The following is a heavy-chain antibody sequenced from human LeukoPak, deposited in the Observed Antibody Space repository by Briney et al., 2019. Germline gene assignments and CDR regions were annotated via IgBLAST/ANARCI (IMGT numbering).Heavy chain of an antibody. J-gene: IGHJ4*02. CDR2: ISDSGDYT. CDR1: GFTFSSYA. D-gene: IGHD2-8*01. Sequence: AGGSPRLSCAGSGFTFSSYAMSWVRQAPGQGLEWVSVISDSGDYTSYADSVRGRFTISRDNSRNTLYLQMISLRPEDTAVYYCAKDTSIGKYCTNGVCSPFDYWGQGTLVTVSS. V-gene: IGHV3-23*01. CDR3: AKDTSIGKYCTNGVCSPFDY.